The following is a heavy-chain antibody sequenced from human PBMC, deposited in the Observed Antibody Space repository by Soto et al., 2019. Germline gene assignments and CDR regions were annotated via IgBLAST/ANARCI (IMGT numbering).Heavy chain of an antibody. Sequence: GESLKISCKGSGYSFTNYWITLVRQMPGKGLEWMGRIDPTDSYTNYSPSFQGHVTISVDKSISTAYLQWGSLKASDTAMYYCARHYYYDSSGYQFDPWGQGTLVTVSS. CDR2: IDPTDSYT. CDR1: GYSFTNYW. V-gene: IGHV5-10-1*01. J-gene: IGHJ5*02. D-gene: IGHD3-22*01. CDR3: ARHYYYDSSGYQFDP.